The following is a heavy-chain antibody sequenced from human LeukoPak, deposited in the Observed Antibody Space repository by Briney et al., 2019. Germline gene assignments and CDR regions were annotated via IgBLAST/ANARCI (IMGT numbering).Heavy chain of an antibody. CDR2: VDQSGGT. CDR3: ARGFIAVAGTALNWFDP. J-gene: IGHJ5*02. D-gene: IGHD6-19*01. CDR1: GGSFSDDF. Sequence: PSETLSLTCAVSGGSFSDDFWTWLRQFPGKGLEWIGEVDQSGGTNYNPSLKGRVSMSLDTSKNHFSLKLRSATAADTALYFCARGFIAVAGTALNWFDPWGLGTLVTVSS. V-gene: IGHV4-34*01.